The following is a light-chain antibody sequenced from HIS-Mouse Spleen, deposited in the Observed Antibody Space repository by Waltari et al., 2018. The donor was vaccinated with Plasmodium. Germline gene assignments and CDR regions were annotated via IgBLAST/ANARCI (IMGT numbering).Light chain of an antibody. V-gene: IGKV3D-7*01. J-gene: IGKJ2*01. CDR2: GAS. CDR1: QSVCSSY. CDR3: QQDYNLPYT. Sequence: EIVMTHSPATLSLSPGERATLSCRASQSVCSSYLSWYQQKPGQAPRLLIYGASTRATGIPARFSGGGSGTDFTLTISSLQPEDFAVYYCQQDYNLPYTFGQGTKLEIK.